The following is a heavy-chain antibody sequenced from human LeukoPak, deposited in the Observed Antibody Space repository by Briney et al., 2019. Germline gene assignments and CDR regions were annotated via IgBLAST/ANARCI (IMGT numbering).Heavy chain of an antibody. Sequence: PSETLSLTCTVSGGSISSYYWSWIRQPPGKGLGWIGYIYYSGSTNYNPSLKSRVTISVDTSKNQFSLELSSVTAADTAVYYCARRPLPSSSSGWYLLDYWGQGTLVTVSS. V-gene: IGHV4-59*01. CDR3: ARRPLPSSSSGWYLLDY. CDR1: GGSISSYY. J-gene: IGHJ4*02. CDR2: IYYSGST. D-gene: IGHD6-19*01.